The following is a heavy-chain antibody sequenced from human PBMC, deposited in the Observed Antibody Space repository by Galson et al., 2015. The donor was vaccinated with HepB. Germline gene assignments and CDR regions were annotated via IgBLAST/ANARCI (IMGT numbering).Heavy chain of an antibody. Sequence: SLRLSCAASGFTFSSYAMHWVRQAPGKGLEWVAVISYDGSNKYYADSVKGRFTISRDNSKNTLYLQMNSLRAEDTAVYYCARDAEWGLLGGYYFDYWGQGTLVTVSS. CDR3: ARDAEWGLLGGYYFDY. J-gene: IGHJ4*02. V-gene: IGHV3-30*04. D-gene: IGHD1-26*01. CDR2: ISYDGSNK. CDR1: GFTFSSYA.